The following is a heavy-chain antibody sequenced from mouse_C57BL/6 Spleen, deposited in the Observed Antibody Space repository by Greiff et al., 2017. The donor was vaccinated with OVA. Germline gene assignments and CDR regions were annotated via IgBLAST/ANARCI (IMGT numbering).Heavy chain of an antibody. CDR3: ARAYYSDYFDY. Sequence: EVMLVESEGGLVQPGSSMKLSCTASGFTFSDSYMAWVRQVPEKGLEWVANINYDGSSTYYLDSLKSRFIISRDNAKNILYLQMSSLKSEDTATYYCARAYYSDYFDYWGQGTTLTVSS. D-gene: IGHD2-12*01. V-gene: IGHV5-16*01. CDR2: INYDGSST. J-gene: IGHJ2*01. CDR1: GFTFSDSY.